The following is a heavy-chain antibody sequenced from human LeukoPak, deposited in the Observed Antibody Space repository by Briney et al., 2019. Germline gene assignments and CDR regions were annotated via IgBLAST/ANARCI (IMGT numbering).Heavy chain of an antibody. CDR1: GYTFTSYD. V-gene: IGHV1-8*01. J-gene: IGHJ5*02. CDR3: ARGGYCSSTSCRHNWFDP. Sequence: ASVKVSCKASGYTFTSYDINWVRQATGQGLGWMGWMNPNSGNTGYAQKFQGRVTMTRNTSISTAYMELSSLRSEDTAVYYCARGGYCSSTSCRHNWFDPWGQGTLVTVSS. D-gene: IGHD2-2*03. CDR2: MNPNSGNT.